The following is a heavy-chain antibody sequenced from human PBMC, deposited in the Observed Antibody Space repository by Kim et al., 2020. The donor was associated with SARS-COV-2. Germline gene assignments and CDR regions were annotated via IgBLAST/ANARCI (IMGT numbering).Heavy chain of an antibody. CDR3: AIQTALGAY. CDR2: GST. V-gene: IGHV3-23*01. D-gene: IGHD3-16*01. Sequence: GSTYYADSVKGRFTISRDNSKNTLYLQMNSLRAEDTAVYYCAIQTALGAYWGQGTLVTVSS. J-gene: IGHJ4*02.